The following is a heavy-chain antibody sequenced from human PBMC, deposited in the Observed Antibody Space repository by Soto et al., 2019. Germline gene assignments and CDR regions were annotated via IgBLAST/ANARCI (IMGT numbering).Heavy chain of an antibody. V-gene: IGHV1-46*01. CDR2: IDPSGGST. CDR1: GYTFINDY. CDR3: ARTRIFPWFLDY. J-gene: IGHJ4*02. D-gene: IGHD3-3*02. Sequence: QVQLVQSGAEVKKPGASVKVSCKASGYTFINDYLHWVRQAPGQGLQWMGMIDPSGGSTSYTQKFQGRVTMTRDTSTSTVYMELSSLRNGDTAVYYCARTRIFPWFLDYWGQGTLVTVSS.